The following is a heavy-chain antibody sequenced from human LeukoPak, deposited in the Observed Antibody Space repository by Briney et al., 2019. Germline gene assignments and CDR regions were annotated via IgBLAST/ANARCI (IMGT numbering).Heavy chain of an antibody. J-gene: IGHJ4*02. CDR2: INHSGST. Sequence: SETLSLTCAVYGGFFSGYYWSWIRQPPGKGLEWIGEINHSGSTNYNPSLKSRVTISVDTSKNQFSLKLSSVTAADTAVYYCARGRGAARHPHYYWGQGTLVTVSS. V-gene: IGHV4-34*01. CDR3: ARGRGAARHPHYY. D-gene: IGHD6-6*01. CDR1: GGFFSGYY.